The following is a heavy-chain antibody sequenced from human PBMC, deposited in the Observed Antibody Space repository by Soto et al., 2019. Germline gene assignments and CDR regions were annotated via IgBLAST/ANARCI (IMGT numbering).Heavy chain of an antibody. CDR1: GYTFTNHG. CDR3: ARERLAGIWGEELDI. D-gene: IGHD3-16*01. V-gene: IGHV1-18*04. J-gene: IGHJ3*02. Sequence: QVQLVQSGTAVKKPGASVKVSCKTSGYTFTNHGINWVRQAPGQGLELMGWINPYNANTNYAQKRQGRVTMTTDTNETTEKLDGRSLKSDETAGDYCARERLAGIWGEELDIWGQGTEVT. CDR2: INPYNANT.